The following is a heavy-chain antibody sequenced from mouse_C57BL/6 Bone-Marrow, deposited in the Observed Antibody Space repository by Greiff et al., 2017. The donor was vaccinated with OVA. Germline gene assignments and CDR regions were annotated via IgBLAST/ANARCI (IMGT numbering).Heavy chain of an antibody. CDR3: ARLDGYFLVAY. Sequence: QVQLQQPGAELVKPGASVKLSCKASGYTFTSYWMHWVKQRPGQGLEWIGMIHPTSGSTNYNEKFKSKATLTVDKSSSTAYMQLSSLTSEDSAVYYCARLDGYFLVAYWGQGTLVTVSA. V-gene: IGHV1-64*01. J-gene: IGHJ3*01. D-gene: IGHD2-3*01. CDR1: GYTFTSYW. CDR2: IHPTSGST.